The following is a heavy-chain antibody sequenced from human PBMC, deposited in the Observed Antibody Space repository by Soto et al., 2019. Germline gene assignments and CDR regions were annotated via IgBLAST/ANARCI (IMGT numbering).Heavy chain of an antibody. Sequence: QVQLVESGGGVVQPGRSLRLSCAASGFSFSIYGMHWVRQAPGKGLQLVAAISYDGSERYYADSVKGRFTSSRDNSNNTLYLQMNSLRAEDTAVYYCAKDAVSGSRRVPFNYYGMDVWGQGTTVTVSS. CDR2: ISYDGSER. CDR1: GFSFSIYG. CDR3: AKDAVSGSRRVPFNYYGMDV. D-gene: IGHD3-10*01. V-gene: IGHV3-30*18. J-gene: IGHJ6*02.